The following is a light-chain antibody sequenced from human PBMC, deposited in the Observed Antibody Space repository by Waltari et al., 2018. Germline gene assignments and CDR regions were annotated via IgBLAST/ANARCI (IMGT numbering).Light chain of an antibody. J-gene: IGKJ4*01. CDR2: GGS. Sequence: EIVMTQSPVTLSVSPGEGATLSCKASQSVSSKLAWYGQKPGQPPSLRIYGGSTRATGIPARFSGSGSGTEFTLTISSLQSEDFAVYYCQQYNNWPLTFGGGTKVEIK. CDR1: QSVSSK. CDR3: QQYNNWPLT. V-gene: IGKV3D-15*01.